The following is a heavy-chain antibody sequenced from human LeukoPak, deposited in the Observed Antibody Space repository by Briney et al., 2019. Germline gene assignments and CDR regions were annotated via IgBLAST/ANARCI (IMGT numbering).Heavy chain of an antibody. CDR1: GFTFSSYG. J-gene: IGHJ4*02. CDR2: ISGSGGST. CDR3: ATRRYCSGGSCYSSDY. Sequence: PGGSLRLSCAASGFTFSSYGMSWVRQAPGKGLEWVSAISGSGGSTYYADSVKGRFTISRDNSKNTLYLQMNSLRAEDTAVYYCATRRYCSGGSCYSSDYWGQGTLVTVSS. V-gene: IGHV3-23*01. D-gene: IGHD2-15*01.